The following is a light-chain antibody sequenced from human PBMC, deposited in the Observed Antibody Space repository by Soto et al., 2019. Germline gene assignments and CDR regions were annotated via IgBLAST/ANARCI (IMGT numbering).Light chain of an antibody. CDR1: QSVGSN. V-gene: IGKV3-15*01. J-gene: IGKJ2*01. CDR2: GSF. Sequence: EIVMTQSPASLSVSPGERVTLSCRASQSVGSNLAWYQQKPGQAPRLLMYGSFTRATGVPARFSGSGSGTEFTLTISSLQSEDFAVYYCQQYKNWPPYTFGQGTKLEIE. CDR3: QQYKNWPPYT.